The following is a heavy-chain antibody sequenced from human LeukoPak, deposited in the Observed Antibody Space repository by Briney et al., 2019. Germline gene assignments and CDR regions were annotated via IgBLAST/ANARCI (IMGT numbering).Heavy chain of an antibody. J-gene: IGHJ4*02. V-gene: IGHV3-23*01. CDR1: GFTFSSYA. CDR3: AVGSYYFDY. D-gene: IGHD3-10*01. Sequence: PGGSLRLSCAASGFTFSSYAMSWVRQAPGKGLEWVSTISGSRGSTYYADSVKGRFSISRDNSKNTLYLQMNSLRAEDTAVYYCAVGSYYFDYWGQGTLVTVSS. CDR2: ISGSRGST.